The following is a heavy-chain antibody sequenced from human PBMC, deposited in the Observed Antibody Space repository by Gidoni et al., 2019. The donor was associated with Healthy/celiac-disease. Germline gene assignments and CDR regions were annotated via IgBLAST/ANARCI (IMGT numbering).Heavy chain of an antibody. CDR1: GFTFSSYA. V-gene: IGHV3-30-3*01. D-gene: IGHD3-3*01. CDR2: ISYDGSNK. J-gene: IGHJ4*02. Sequence: QVQLVESGGGVVQPGRSLRLSCAASGFTFSSYAMHWVRQAPGKGLEWVAVISYDGSNKYYADSVKGRFTISRDNSKNTLYLQMNSLRAEDTAVYYCAREGGEWLCVDYWGQGTLVTVSS. CDR3: AREGGEWLCVDY.